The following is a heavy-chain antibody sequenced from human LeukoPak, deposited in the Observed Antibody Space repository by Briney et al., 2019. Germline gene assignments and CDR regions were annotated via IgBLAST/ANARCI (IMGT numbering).Heavy chain of an antibody. CDR2: IRSKGNSYAT. Sequence: GGSLRLSCAASGFNFSGSALHWVRQAPGKGLEWVGRIRSKGNSYATEYAASVKGRFTISRDDSKNTAYLQMNSVNSEDTAVYYCSRRADYGDMTSDYWGQGTLVTVSS. V-gene: IGHV3-73*01. J-gene: IGHJ4*02. CDR3: SRRADYGDMTSDY. D-gene: IGHD4/OR15-4a*01. CDR1: GFNFSGSA.